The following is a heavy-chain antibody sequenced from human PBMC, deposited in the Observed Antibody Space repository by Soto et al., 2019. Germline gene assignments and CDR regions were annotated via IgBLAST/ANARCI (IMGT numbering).Heavy chain of an antibody. V-gene: IGHV3-21*01. D-gene: IGHD6-13*01. CDR2: ISSSSSYI. Sequence: SGGSLRLSCAASGFTFSSYSMNWVRQAPGKGLEWVSSISSSSSYIYYADPVKGRFTISRDNAKNSLYLQMNSLRAEDTAVYYCARDPIAAAGLFDYWGQGTLVTVSS. J-gene: IGHJ4*02. CDR1: GFTFSSYS. CDR3: ARDPIAAAGLFDY.